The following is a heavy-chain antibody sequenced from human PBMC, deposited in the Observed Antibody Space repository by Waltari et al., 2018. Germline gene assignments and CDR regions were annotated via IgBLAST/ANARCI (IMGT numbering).Heavy chain of an antibody. CDR2: IWYDGSNK. CDR1: GFTFSSYG. D-gene: IGHD4-17*01. J-gene: IGHJ5*02. V-gene: IGHV3-33*01. CDR3: ARDSHYGGNSGGFDP. Sequence: QVQLVESGGGVVQPGRSLRLSCAASGFTFSSYGMHWVRQAPGKGLEWVAVIWYDGSNKYYADSVKGRFTISRDNSKNTLYLQMNSLRAEDTAVYYCARDSHYGGNSGGFDPWGQGTLVTVSS.